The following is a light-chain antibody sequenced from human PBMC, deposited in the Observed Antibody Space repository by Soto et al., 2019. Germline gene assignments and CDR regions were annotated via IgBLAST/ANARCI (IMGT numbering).Light chain of an antibody. Sequence: QSALTQPRSVSGSPGQSVTISCTGTSSDVGAYNYVSWYQQHPGKAPKLMIYDVTKRPSGVPDRFSASKSGNTASLTISGLQAEDEADYYCYLYAGSYSFVFGTGTKLTVL. V-gene: IGLV2-11*01. CDR1: SSDVGAYNY. CDR2: DVT. CDR3: YLYAGSYSFV. J-gene: IGLJ1*01.